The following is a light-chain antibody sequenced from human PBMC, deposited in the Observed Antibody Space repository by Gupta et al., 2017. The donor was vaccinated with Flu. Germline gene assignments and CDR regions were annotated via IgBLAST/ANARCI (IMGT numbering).Light chain of an antibody. CDR3: QQGSNSPFL. V-gene: IGKV3-20*01. Sequence: EIVLTQSPVTLSLSPGERSTLSCRASQGISSSHLTWYQQKPGQAPKLLIYGASRRDTGIPDRFSGSGYVTEFTLTISRREPEDFAVYCCQQGSNSPFLFGRGTQMDIK. J-gene: IGKJ2*01. CDR1: QGISSSH. CDR2: GAS.